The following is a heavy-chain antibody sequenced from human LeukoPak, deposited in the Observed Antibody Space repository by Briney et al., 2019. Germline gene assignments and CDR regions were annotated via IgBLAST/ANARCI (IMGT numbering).Heavy chain of an antibody. J-gene: IGHJ4*02. CDR1: GFTFSSYE. Sequence: GGSLRLCCAASGFTFSSYEMNWGRQAPGKGLEWVSYISSSGSTIYYADSVKGRFTISRDNAKNSLYLQMNSLRAEDTAVYYCAREWLRQLDYWGQGTLVTVSS. CDR3: AREWLRQLDY. CDR2: ISSSGSTI. D-gene: IGHD5-12*01. V-gene: IGHV3-48*03.